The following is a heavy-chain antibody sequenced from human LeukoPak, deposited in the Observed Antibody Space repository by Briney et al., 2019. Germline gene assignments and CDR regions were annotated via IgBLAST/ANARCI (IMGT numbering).Heavy chain of an antibody. J-gene: IGHJ4*02. CDR3: ARQNSDSPNNYYDSSGYSLDY. V-gene: IGHV5-51*01. CDR2: IYPGDSDT. D-gene: IGHD3-22*01. CDR1: GYSFTSYW. Sequence: GESLKISCKGSGYSFTSYWIGWVRQMPGKCLEWMGIIYPGDSDTRYSPSFQGQVTISADKSISTAYLQWSSLKASDTAMYYCARQNSDSPNNYYDSSGYSLDYWGQGTLVTVSS.